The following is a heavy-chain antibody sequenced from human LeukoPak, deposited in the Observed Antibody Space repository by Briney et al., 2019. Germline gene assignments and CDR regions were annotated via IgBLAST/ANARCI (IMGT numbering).Heavy chain of an antibody. CDR1: GGSISSSNW. D-gene: IGHD6-6*01. V-gene: IGHV4-4*02. J-gene: IGHJ5*02. Sequence: SETLSLTCAVSGGSISSSNWRSWVRQPPGKGLGWIGEIYHSGSTNYNPSLKGRVTISVDKSKNQFSLKLSSVTAADTAVYYCARDFSAAHWFDPWGQGTLVTVSS. CDR2: IYHSGST. CDR3: ARDFSAAHWFDP.